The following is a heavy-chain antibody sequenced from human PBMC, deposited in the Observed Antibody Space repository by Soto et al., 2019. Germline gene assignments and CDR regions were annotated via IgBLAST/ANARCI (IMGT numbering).Heavy chain of an antibody. J-gene: IGHJ4*02. CDR1: GFTFSNDW. D-gene: IGHD2-21*02. Sequence: EVQLVESGGGLVKPGGSLRLSCAASGFTFSNDWMNWVRQAPGKGLEWVGRIKSKPDGGTTDYAAPVKGRFTISRDDSKNTLYLQMNSLISEDTAVYYCIVTYPYYFDYWGQGTLVTVSS. CDR2: IKSKPDGGTT. V-gene: IGHV3-15*07. CDR3: IVTYPYYFDY.